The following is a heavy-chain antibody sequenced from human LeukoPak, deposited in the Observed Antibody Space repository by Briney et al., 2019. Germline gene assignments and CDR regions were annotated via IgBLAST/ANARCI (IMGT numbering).Heavy chain of an antibody. Sequence: ASVKVSCKASGYTFTSYYMHWLRQAPGQGLQWMGIINPSGGSTSYAQKFQGRVTMTRDTSTRTVYMELSSLRSEDTAVYYCATPGGSGCNCFDYWGQGTLVTVSS. J-gene: IGHJ4*02. V-gene: IGHV1-46*01. CDR3: ATPGGSGCNCFDY. CDR1: GYTFTSYY. D-gene: IGHD5-24*01. CDR2: INPSGGST.